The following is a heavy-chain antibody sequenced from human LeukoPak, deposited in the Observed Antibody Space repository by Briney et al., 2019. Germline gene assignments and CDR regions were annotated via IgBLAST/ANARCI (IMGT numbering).Heavy chain of an antibody. D-gene: IGHD4-17*01. CDR1: GFTFSSYA. CDR3: ARDLSFYGDYPDY. CDR2: ISGSGGST. V-gene: IGHV3-23*01. J-gene: IGHJ4*02. Sequence: GGSLRLSCAASGFTFSSYAMSWVRQAPGRGLEWVSAISGSGGSTYYADSVKGRFTISRDNSKNTLYLQMNSLRAEDTAVYYCARDLSFYGDYPDYWGQGTLVTVSS.